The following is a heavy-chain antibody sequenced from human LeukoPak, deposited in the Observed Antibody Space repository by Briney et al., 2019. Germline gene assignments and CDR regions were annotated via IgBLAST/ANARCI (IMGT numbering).Heavy chain of an antibody. J-gene: IGHJ4*02. CDR2: IYSGGST. Sequence: GGSLRPSCAASGFTVSSNYMSWVRQAPGKGLEWVSVIYSGGSTYYADSVKGRSTISRHNSKNTLYLQMNSLRAEDTAVYYCARDLPFDYWGQGTLVTVSS. V-gene: IGHV3-53*04. CDR1: GFTVSSNY. CDR3: ARDLPFDY.